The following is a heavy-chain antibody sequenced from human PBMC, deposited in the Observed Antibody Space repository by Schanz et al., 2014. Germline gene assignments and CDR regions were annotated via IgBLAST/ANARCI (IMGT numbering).Heavy chain of an antibody. V-gene: IGHV3-23*01. CDR3: AKDLLPWNDPRPFDY. CDR2: IASGGSHT. D-gene: IGHD1-1*01. J-gene: IGHJ4*02. CDR1: GITFSDYA. Sequence: EVQLLESGGALEQPGGSLRLSCAASGITFSDYAMSWVRQAPGKGLEWVSTIASGGSHTFYADSVTGRFTISGDNSKNTLFLQMNSLRVEDTAIYYCAKDLLPWNDPRPFDYWGRGTLVTVSS.